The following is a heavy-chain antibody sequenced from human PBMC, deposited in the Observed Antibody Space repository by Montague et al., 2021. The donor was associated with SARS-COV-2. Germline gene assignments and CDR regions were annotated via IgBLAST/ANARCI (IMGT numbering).Heavy chain of an antibody. CDR2: IYYSGST. Sequence: SETLSLTSTVSGGSISSYYWSWIRQPPGKGLEWIGYIYYSGSTNYNPSLKSRVTISVDTSKNQFSLKLSSVTAADTAVYYCARLAVGYCTNGVCYTAFDYWGQGTLVTVSS. D-gene: IGHD2-8*01. J-gene: IGHJ4*02. CDR3: ARLAVGYCTNGVCYTAFDY. CDR1: GGSISSYY. V-gene: IGHV4-59*08.